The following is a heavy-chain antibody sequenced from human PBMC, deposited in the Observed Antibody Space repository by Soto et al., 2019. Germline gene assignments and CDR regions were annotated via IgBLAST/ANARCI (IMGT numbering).Heavy chain of an antibody. CDR2: IYPGDSDT. Sequence: PGESLKISCKGSGYSFTSYWIGWVRQMPGKGLEWMGIIYPGDSDTRYSPSFQGQVTLSVDKSISTAYLQMHSLRAEDTAVYYCAKDGAPDVEMATIFFDYWGQGTLVTVSS. V-gene: IGHV5-51*01. CDR3: AKDGAPDVEMATIFFDY. J-gene: IGHJ4*02. D-gene: IGHD5-12*01. CDR1: GYSFTSYW.